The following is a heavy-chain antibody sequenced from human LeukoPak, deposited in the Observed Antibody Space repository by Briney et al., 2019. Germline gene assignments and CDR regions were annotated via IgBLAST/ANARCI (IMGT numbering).Heavy chain of an antibody. Sequence: GGSLRLSCAASGFTFSSYTMNWVRQAPGKGLEWVSYISSGNSNIYYADSVKGRFTISRDNAKNSLYLQMNSLRAEDTAVYYCARDYLGSYYYYYYMDVWGKGTTVTVSS. J-gene: IGHJ6*03. V-gene: IGHV3-48*01. CDR1: GFTFSSYT. CDR3: ARDYLGSYYYYYYMDV. D-gene: IGHD1-26*01. CDR2: ISSGNSNI.